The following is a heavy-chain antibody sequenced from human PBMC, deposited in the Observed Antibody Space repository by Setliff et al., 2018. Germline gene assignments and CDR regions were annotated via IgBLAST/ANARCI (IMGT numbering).Heavy chain of an antibody. CDR2: IYHNGNT. V-gene: IGHV4-59*01. J-gene: IGHJ6*03. D-gene: IGHD1-1*01. CDR3: ARESAGDESVRHLYYTDV. CDR1: GGSISPYF. Sequence: PSETLSLTCTVSGGSISPYFWSWIRQSSGKGLEWIGYIYHNGNTNFNPSLKTRVTMSVDTSKNQFALNLRSVTAADSAVYYCARESAGDESVRHLYYTDVWGRGTTVS.